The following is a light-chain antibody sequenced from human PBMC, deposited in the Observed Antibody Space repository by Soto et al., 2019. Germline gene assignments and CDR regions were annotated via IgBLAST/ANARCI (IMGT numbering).Light chain of an antibody. CDR1: SSDIGGYKY. CDR3: SSYTIKYNVVL. CDR2: EVT. Sequence: QSVLTQPASVSGSPGQSITIPCTGTSSDIGGYKYVSWYQQQPGKAPKLVIYEVTNRPSGVSNRFSGSKSGNTASLTISGLQAEDEADYYCSSYTIKYNVVLFGGGTQLTVL. V-gene: IGLV2-14*01. J-gene: IGLJ3*02.